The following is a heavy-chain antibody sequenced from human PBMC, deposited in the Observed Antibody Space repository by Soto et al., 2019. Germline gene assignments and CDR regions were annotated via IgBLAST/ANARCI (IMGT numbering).Heavy chain of an antibody. D-gene: IGHD6-25*01. J-gene: IGHJ4*02. V-gene: IGHV3-7*01. CDR2: MNQDGSEE. CDR3: ARVQLPGDNSGYRAVDY. Sequence: GSLRLSCAASGFTFRDHWMSWVRQAPGKGLEWVANMNQDGSEEKYVDSVEGRFTISRDNAENSLNLQMNNLRREDTAVYYCARVQLPGDNSGYRAVDYWGQGTRVTVSS. CDR1: GFTFRDHW.